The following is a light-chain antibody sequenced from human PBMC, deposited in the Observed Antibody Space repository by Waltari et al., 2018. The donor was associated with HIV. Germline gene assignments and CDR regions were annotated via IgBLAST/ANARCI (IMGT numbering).Light chain of an antibody. V-gene: IGLV3-10*01. J-gene: IGLJ3*02. CDR3: YSTESNGNHRV. CDR1: TLPKKH. CDR2: EDI. Sequence: SYELTQPPSVSVSPGQTARITCSGDTLPKKHAHWYQQKSGQAPVLVIYEDIKRPSGIPERFSGSSSGTMAILTISGAQVEDEADYYCYSTESNGNHRVFGGGTKLTVL.